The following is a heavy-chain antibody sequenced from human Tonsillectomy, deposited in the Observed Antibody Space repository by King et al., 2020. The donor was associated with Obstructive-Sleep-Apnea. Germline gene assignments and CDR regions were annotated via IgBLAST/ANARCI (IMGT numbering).Heavy chain of an antibody. CDR2: ISLDESEK. V-gene: IGHV3-33*05. D-gene: IGHD1-26*01. J-gene: IGHJ4*02. Sequence: QLVQSGGGVVQPGRSLRLSCTASGFTFSSYGMHWVRQAPGKGLQWVAVISLDESEKYYADSVKGRFTISRDNSKNTLYLQMNNLRAEDTAVYYCAKVGGVGGATWRSGHHLDYWGQGTLVTVSS. CDR1: GFTFSSYG. CDR3: AKVGGVGGATWRSGHHLDY.